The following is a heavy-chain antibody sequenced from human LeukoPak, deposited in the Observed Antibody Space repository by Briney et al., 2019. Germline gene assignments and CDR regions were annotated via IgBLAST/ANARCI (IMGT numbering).Heavy chain of an antibody. CDR2: MYYSGST. J-gene: IGHJ6*04. Sequence: SETLSLTCTVSGGSISSVGYYWSWIRQPPGKGLEWIGYMYYSGSTYYNPSLKSRVTISVDRIKNQFSLKLTSVTAADTAVYYCAGDRGSGHGMDFWGKGTTVTVSS. V-gene: IGHV4-30-2*01. D-gene: IGHD3-10*01. CDR3: AGDRGSGHGMDF. CDR1: GGSISSVGYY.